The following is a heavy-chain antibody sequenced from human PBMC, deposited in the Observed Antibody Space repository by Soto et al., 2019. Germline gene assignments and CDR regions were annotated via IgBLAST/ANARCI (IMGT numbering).Heavy chain of an antibody. D-gene: IGHD3-10*01. CDR2: IWYDGSNK. J-gene: IGHJ5*02. CDR3: ARASIPRYGSGSYGFDP. CDR1: GFTFSSYG. Sequence: GGSLRLSCAASGFTFSSYGMHWVRQAPGKGLEWVAVIWYDGSNKYYADSVKGRFTISRDNSKNTLYLQMNSLRAEDTAVYYCARASIPRYGSGSYGFDPWGQGTLVTVSS. V-gene: IGHV3-33*01.